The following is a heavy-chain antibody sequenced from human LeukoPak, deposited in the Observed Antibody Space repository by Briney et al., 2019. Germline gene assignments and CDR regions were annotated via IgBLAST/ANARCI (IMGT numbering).Heavy chain of an antibody. CDR2: ISDSGGST. J-gene: IGHJ4*02. CDR1: GFTFSKYA. Sequence: WGSLRLSCAASGFTFSKYAMTWVRQAPGKGLEWVSGISDSGGSTNYADSVKGRFTISRDNSKNTLYLQMNSLRAEDTAVYYCAKSNYFDSGGYYFFDYWGQGTLVTVSS. CDR3: AKSNYFDSGGYYFFDY. V-gene: IGHV3-23*01. D-gene: IGHD3-22*01.